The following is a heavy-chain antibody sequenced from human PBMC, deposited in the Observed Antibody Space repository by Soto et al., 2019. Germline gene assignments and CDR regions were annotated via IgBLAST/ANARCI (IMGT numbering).Heavy chain of an antibody. CDR1: GFTFSSYG. J-gene: IGHJ4*02. D-gene: IGHD6-19*01. Sequence: GGSLRLSCAASGFTFSSYGMYWVRQAPGKGLEWVACITSDGSSKSYADSVKGRLTISRDNAKNTLYLQMNSLRAEDTAVYYCVRGEGGWETYWGQGTLVTVSS. CDR2: ITSDGSSK. CDR3: VRGEGGWETY. V-gene: IGHV3-74*01.